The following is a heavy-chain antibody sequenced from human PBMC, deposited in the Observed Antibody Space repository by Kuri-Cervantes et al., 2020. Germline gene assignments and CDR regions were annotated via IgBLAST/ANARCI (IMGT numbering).Heavy chain of an antibody. CDR2: IYYSGST. CDR1: GGSISSSSYY. CDR3: ARISIVGAIADY. D-gene: IGHD1-26*01. V-gene: IGHV4-39*01. Sequence: ESLKISCTVSGGSISSSSYYWGWIRQPPGKGLEWIGSIYYSGSTYYNPSLKSRVTISVVTSKSQFSLKLSSVTAADTAVYYCARISIVGAIADYWGQGTLVTVSS. J-gene: IGHJ4*02.